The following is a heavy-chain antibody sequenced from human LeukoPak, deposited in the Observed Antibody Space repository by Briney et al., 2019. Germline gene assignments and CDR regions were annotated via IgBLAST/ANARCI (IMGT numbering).Heavy chain of an antibody. CDR1: GGSISSYY. D-gene: IGHD2-15*01. CDR2: IYYSGNT. Sequence: KPSETLSLTCTVSGGSISSYYWSWIRQPPGKGLEWIGYIYYSGNTNYNPSLKSRVTISVDMSKNQFSLRLSSVTAADTAVYYCARSYCGGGSCGAFDIWGQGTMVTVSS. J-gene: IGHJ3*02. V-gene: IGHV4-59*01. CDR3: ARSYCGGGSCGAFDI.